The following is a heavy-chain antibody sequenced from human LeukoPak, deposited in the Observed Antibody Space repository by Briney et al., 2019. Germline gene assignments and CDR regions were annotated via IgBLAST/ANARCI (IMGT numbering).Heavy chain of an antibody. CDR2: IYTSGST. J-gene: IGHJ4*02. D-gene: IGHD2-15*01. V-gene: IGHV4-4*07. CDR3: ARDRGYCSGGSCGYYSDY. CDR1: GGSISSYY. Sequence: PSETLSLTCTVSGGSISSYYRSWIRQPAGKGLEWIGRIYTSGSTNYNPSLKSRLTMSVDTSKNQFSLKLSSVTAADTAVYYCARDRGYCSGGSCGYYSDYWGQGTLVTVSS.